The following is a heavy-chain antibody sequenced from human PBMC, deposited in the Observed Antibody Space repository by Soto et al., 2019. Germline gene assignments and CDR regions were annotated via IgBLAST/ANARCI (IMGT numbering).Heavy chain of an antibody. Sequence: SATLSLTCAVYGESFSGYIWTWIRQTPGKGLQWIGQINHSGSASYNPSLKSRVTISVHTSNSQFSLELSSVTAADTAVYYCARGRQQLVNHDAFDIWGQGTMVTVS. CDR2: INHSGSA. J-gene: IGHJ3*02. CDR1: GESFSGYI. D-gene: IGHD6-13*01. CDR3: ARGRQQLVNHDAFDI. V-gene: IGHV4-34*01.